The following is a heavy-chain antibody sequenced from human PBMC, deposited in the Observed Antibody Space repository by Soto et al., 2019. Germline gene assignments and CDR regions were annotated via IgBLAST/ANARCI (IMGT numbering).Heavy chain of an antibody. CDR3: ARDPGVNWA. J-gene: IGHJ6*04. Sequence: EVQLVGSGGGLVQPGGSLRLSCVASGFTVSNNYMIWVRQAPGKGLEWVSIMYSGGGTYYTDSVKGRFTISRDSSTNTLYLQMDNVRAEDTALYYCARDPGVNWAWGKGTTVTVSS. CDR1: GFTVSNNY. D-gene: IGHD2-8*01. CDR2: MYSGGGT. V-gene: IGHV3-66*01.